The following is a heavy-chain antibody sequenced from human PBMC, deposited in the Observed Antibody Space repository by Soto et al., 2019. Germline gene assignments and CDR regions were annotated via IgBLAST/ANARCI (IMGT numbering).Heavy chain of an antibody. CDR2: MNTNSGNT. V-gene: IGHV1-8*01. CDR3: ARTLYGDNVDY. CDR1: GYTFTSYD. J-gene: IGHJ4*02. D-gene: IGHD4-17*01. Sequence: QVQLVQSGAEVKKPGASVKVSCKASGYTFTSYDINWVRQATGQGLEWMGWMNTNSGNTGYAQKFQSIVTMTRNTSISTSYMERSSLRSEDTAVYYCARTLYGDNVDYWGQGTLVTVAS.